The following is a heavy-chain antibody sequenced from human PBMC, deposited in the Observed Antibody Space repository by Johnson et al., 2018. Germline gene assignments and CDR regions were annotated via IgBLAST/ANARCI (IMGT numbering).Heavy chain of an antibody. CDR3: ARDRSTVTFLDAFDI. CDR2: ISSSSSYI. D-gene: IGHD4-17*01. CDR1: GFTFSSSS. J-gene: IGHJ3*02. V-gene: IGHV3-21*01. Sequence: VQLVQSGGGLVKPGGSLRLSCAASGFTFSSSSMNWVRQAPGKGLEWVSSISSSSSYIYYADSVKGRFTISRDNAKNSLYLQMNSLRAEDTAVYYCARDRSTVTFLDAFDIWGQGTMVTVSS.